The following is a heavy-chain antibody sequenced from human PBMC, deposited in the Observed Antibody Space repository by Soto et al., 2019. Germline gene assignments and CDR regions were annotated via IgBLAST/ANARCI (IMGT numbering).Heavy chain of an antibody. CDR3: AGHLLFTRSLHL. CDR1: GFTFSNYA. V-gene: IGHV3-23*01. Sequence: GGSLRLSCAASGFTFSNYAMSWVRQAPGEGLEWVSDISETGAYTHSADSVQGRFTISRDNSRNTLFLQLDSLRAEDTAVYYCAGHLLFTRSLHLWGQGTLVTVSS. J-gene: IGHJ4*02. CDR2: ISETGAYT. D-gene: IGHD1-26*01.